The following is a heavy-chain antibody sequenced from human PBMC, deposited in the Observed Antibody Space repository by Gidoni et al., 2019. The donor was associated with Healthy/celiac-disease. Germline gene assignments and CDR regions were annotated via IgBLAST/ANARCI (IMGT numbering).Heavy chain of an antibody. Sequence: QVQLVQSGAEVKKPGASVKVSCKASGYTFTSYAMHWVRQAPGQRREWMGWINAGNGNTKYSQKFQGRVTITRDTSASTAYMELSSLRSEDTAVYYCARGGLGQWLGNDYWGQGTLVTVSS. CDR1: GYTFTSYA. CDR2: INAGNGNT. V-gene: IGHV1-3*01. D-gene: IGHD6-19*01. CDR3: ARGGLGQWLGNDY. J-gene: IGHJ4*02.